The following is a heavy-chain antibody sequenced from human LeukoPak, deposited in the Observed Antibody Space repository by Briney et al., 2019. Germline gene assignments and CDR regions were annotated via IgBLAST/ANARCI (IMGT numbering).Heavy chain of an antibody. CDR3: AKGAYYYGSGSYIDY. Sequence: GGSLRLSCAASGFTFSSYSMNWVRQAPGKGLEWVSSISSSSSYIYYADSVKGRFTISRDNAKNSLYLQMNSLRAEDTALYYCAKGAYYYGSGSYIDYWGQGTLVTVSS. CDR2: ISSSSSYI. V-gene: IGHV3-21*04. D-gene: IGHD3-10*01. CDR1: GFTFSSYS. J-gene: IGHJ4*02.